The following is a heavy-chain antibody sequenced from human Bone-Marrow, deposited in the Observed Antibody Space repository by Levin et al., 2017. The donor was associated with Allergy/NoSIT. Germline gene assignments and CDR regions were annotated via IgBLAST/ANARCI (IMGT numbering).Heavy chain of an antibody. V-gene: IGHV3-7*01. CDR1: GFTFSSFW. CDR2: IKQDGSEK. J-gene: IGHJ4*02. CDR3: ARSLSVSY. Sequence: GESLKISCAASGFTFSSFWMTWVRQAPGKGLEWVATIKQDGSEKKYVDSVKGRFTISRDNAKNSLYLQMNSLRAEDTAAYYCARSLSVSYWGQGTLVTVSS. D-gene: IGHD3-16*02.